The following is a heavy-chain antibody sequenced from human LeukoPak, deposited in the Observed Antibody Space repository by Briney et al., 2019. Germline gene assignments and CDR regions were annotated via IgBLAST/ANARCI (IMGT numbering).Heavy chain of an antibody. CDR2: ISAYNGNT. V-gene: IGHV1-18*01. CDR1: GYTFTSYG. D-gene: IGHD3-22*01. CDR3: ARSKFFDDSSGYPLDY. J-gene: IGHJ4*02. Sequence: ASVKVSCKASGYTFTSYGISWVRQAPGQGLEWMGWISAYNGNTNYAQKLQGRVTMTTDTSTSTAYMELRSLRSDDTAVYYCARSKFFDDSSGYPLDYWGQGTLVTVSS.